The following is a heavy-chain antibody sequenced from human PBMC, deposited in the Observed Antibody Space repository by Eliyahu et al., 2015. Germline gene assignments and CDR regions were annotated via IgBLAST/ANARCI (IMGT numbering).Heavy chain of an antibody. Sequence: QLQLQESGPGLAXPSXTLSXTCTVXGGXISSSSYYWXWIRXPPGKXLEWIGSIXYSGSTYYNPSLKSRVTISVDTSKNQFSLKLSSVTAADTAVYYCARRCDCYLSDWYFDLWGRGTLVTVSS. CDR2: IXYSGST. CDR1: GGXISSSSYY. J-gene: IGHJ2*01. V-gene: IGHV4-39*01. D-gene: IGHD2-21*02. CDR3: ARRCDCYLSDWYFDL.